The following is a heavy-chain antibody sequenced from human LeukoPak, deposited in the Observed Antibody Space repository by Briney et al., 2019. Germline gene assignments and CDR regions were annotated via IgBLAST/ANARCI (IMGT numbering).Heavy chain of an antibody. V-gene: IGHV4-39*07. J-gene: IGHJ6*03. CDR1: GGSISSSSYY. Sequence: SETLSLTCTVPGGSISSSSYYWGWIRQPPGKGLEWIGSIYYSGSTYYNPSLKSRVTISVDTSKNQFSLKLSSVTAADTAVYYCAREYSSSWYAYYMDVWGKGTTVTVSS. CDR3: AREYSSSWYAYYMDV. CDR2: IYYSGST. D-gene: IGHD6-13*01.